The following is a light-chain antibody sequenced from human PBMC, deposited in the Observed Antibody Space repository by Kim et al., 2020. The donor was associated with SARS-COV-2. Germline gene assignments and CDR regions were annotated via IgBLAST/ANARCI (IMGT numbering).Light chain of an antibody. CDR1: HGVSSSY. V-gene: IGKV3-20*01. CDR2: GAS. CDR3: QQYGSSYT. Sequence: SLSPVDSATPSCRASHGVSSSYLAWYQQTPGQAPMLLIYGASSRATGIPDRFSGSGSGTAFTLTISRLEPEDFALYYCQQYGSSYTFGQGTKLEI. J-gene: IGKJ2*01.